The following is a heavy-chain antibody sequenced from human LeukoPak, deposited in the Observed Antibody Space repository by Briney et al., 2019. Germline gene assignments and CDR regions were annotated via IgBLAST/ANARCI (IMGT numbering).Heavy chain of an antibody. V-gene: IGHV3-23*05. CDR3: AKVAGRRYFDWLLWRGAFDI. CDR1: DFSFITYA. Sequence: PGGSLRLSCAASDFSFITYAMSWVRQAPGKGLEWVSFIYSGGNTHYSDSVKGRFTLSRDNSKNTLYLQMNSLRAEDTAVYYCAKVAGRRYFDWLLWRGAFDIWGQGTMVTVSS. D-gene: IGHD3-9*01. CDR2: IYSGGNT. J-gene: IGHJ3*02.